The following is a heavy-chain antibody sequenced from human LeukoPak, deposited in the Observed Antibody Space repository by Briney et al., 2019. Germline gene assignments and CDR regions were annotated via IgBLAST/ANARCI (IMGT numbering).Heavy chain of an antibody. CDR1: GFTFSSYE. V-gene: IGHV3-48*03. Sequence: GGSLRLSCAASGFTFSSYEMNWVRQAPGKGLEWVSYISSSGSTIYYADSVKGRFTISRDNSKNTLYLQMNSLRAEDTAVYYCAKENGSGSYPDYWGQGTLVTVSS. CDR3: AKENGSGSYPDY. D-gene: IGHD3-10*01. CDR2: ISSSGSTI. J-gene: IGHJ4*02.